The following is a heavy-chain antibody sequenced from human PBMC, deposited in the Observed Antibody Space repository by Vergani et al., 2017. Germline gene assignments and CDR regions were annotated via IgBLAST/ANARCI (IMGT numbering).Heavy chain of an antibody. CDR3: AGGGGDNWYFDL. CDR2: INYVGRT. J-gene: IGHJ2*01. CDR1: GGSFSGYY. D-gene: IGHD3-16*01. Sequence: QVQLQQWGAGLLKPSETLSLTCAVYGGSFSGYYWSWIRQSPGKGLEWIGSINYVGRTYYIPSLQSRATVLVDTSKNQFSLNLTAVTAADTAVYYCAGGGGDNWYFDLWGRGTLVTVSS. V-gene: IGHV4-34*01.